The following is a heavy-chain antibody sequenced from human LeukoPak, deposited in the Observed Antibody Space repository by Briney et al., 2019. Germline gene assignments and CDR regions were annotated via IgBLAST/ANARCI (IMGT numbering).Heavy chain of an antibody. D-gene: IGHD6-13*01. CDR3: ARAGQQPAH. CDR1: GYTFTSYY. Sequence: ASVKVSCKASGYTFTSYYMHWVRQAPGQGLEWMGIINPSGGSTSYAQKFQGRVTITRDTSASTAYMELSSLRSEDTAVYYCARAGQQPAHWGQGTLVTVSS. CDR2: INPSGGST. V-gene: IGHV1-46*01. J-gene: IGHJ4*02.